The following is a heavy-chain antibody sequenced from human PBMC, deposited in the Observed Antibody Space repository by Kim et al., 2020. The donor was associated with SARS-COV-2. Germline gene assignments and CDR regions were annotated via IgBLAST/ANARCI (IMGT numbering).Heavy chain of an antibody. V-gene: IGHV4-39*01. J-gene: IGHJ3*02. Sequence: PSLKSRVTISVDTSKNQFSLKLSSVTAADTAVYYCARHAINYYGSGAFDIWGQGTMVTVSS. CDR3: ARHAINYYGSGAFDI. D-gene: IGHD3-10*01.